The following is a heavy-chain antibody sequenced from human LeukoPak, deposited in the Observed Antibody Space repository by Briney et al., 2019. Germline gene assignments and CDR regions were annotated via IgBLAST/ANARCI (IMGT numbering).Heavy chain of an antibody. CDR2: IYTSGST. V-gene: IGHV4-4*07. CDR1: GGSISSYY. CDR3: ARDSGYYYGSGGSVGDYYYYMDV. Sequence: SETLSLTCTVSGGSISSYYWSWIRQPAGKGLEWIGRIYTSGSTNYNPSLKSRVTVSVDTSKNQFSLKLSSVTAADTAVYYCARDSGYYYGSGGSVGDYYYYMDVWGKGTTVTISS. J-gene: IGHJ6*03. D-gene: IGHD3-10*01.